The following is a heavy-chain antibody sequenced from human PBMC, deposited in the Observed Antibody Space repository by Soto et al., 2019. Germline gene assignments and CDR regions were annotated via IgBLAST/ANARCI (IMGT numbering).Heavy chain of an antibody. CDR1: GFTFRSYA. J-gene: IGHJ3*02. V-gene: IGHV3-23*01. CDR2: TGGGGVST. D-gene: IGHD2-15*01. CDR3: AKIVGGGSHHDAFAI. Sequence: EVQLLESGGGLVEPGGSLRLSCAASGFTFRSYAMNWVRQAPGKGLEWVSYTGGGGVSTYYADSVKGRFTSSRDDSKNTLYLQMNSLRAEDTALYYCAKIVGGGSHHDAFAIWGQGTMVTVSS.